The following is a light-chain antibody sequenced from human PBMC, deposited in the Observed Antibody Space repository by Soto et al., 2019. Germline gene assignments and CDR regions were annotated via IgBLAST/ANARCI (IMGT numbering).Light chain of an antibody. J-gene: IGKJ4*01. V-gene: IGKV1D-12*01. Sequence: DIQMTQSPSSVSASVGDRVTITCRASQGISSWLAWYQQKPGKAPKLLIYAASSLQSGVPSRFSCSRSSAYDTLTISSLQPEDFATYDCQHANSFALTFGVGTKVEIK. CDR1: QGISSW. CDR2: AAS. CDR3: QHANSFALT.